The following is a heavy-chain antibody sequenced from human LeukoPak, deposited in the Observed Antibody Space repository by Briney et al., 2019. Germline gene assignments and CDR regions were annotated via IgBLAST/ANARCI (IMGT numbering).Heavy chain of an antibody. CDR3: ATITALICSGGSCYDYYYYGMDV. J-gene: IGHJ6*02. CDR2: FDPEDGET. V-gene: IGHV1-24*01. CDR1: GYTLTELS. Sequence: GASVKVSCKASGYTLTELSMHWVRQAPGKGLEWMGGFDPEDGETIYAQKFQGRVTMTEDTSTDTAYMELSSLRSEDTAVYYCATITALICSGGSCYDYYYYGMDVWGQGTTVTVSS. D-gene: IGHD2-15*01.